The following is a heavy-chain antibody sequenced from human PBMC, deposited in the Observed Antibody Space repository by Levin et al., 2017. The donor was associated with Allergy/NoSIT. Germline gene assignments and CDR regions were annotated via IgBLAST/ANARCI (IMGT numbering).Heavy chain of an antibody. J-gene: IGHJ4*02. D-gene: IGHD3-10*01. CDR3: ARQWFGELF. V-gene: IGHV3-48*02. CDR1: GFIFSSYS. CDR2: ISSSSSAI. Sequence: GESLKISCAASGFIFSSYSMNWVRQAPGKGPEWVSYISSSSSAIEYADSVKGRFTISRDNAKNSLYLQMNSLREEDTAVYYCARQWFGELFWGQGTLVTVSS.